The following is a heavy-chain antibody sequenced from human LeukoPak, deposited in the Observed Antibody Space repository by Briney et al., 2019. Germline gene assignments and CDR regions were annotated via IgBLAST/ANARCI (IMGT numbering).Heavy chain of an antibody. Sequence: WXRXXXXPGKELEWIGYIYYSGSTNYNPSLKSRVTISVDTSKNQFSLKLSSVTAADTAVYYCARRTIDILTGFDAFDIWGQGTMVTVSS. CDR2: IYYSGST. D-gene: IGHD3-9*01. CDR3: ARRTIDILTGFDAFDI. V-gene: IGHV4-59*08. J-gene: IGHJ3*02.